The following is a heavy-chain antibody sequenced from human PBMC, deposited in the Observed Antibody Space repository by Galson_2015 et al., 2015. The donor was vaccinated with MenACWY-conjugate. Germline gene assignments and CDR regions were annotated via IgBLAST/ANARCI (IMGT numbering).Heavy chain of an antibody. CDR3: ARDIPRLGFGEIMGYFDY. CDR2: ISSSSSTI. V-gene: IGHV3-48*04. Sequence: SLRLSCAASGFTFSSYSMNWVRQAPGKGLEWVSPISSSSSTIYYADSVKGRFTISRDNAKNSLYLQMNSLRAEDTAVYYCARDIPRLGFGEIMGYFDYWGQGTLVTISS. D-gene: IGHD3-10*01. J-gene: IGHJ4*02. CDR1: GFTFSSYS.